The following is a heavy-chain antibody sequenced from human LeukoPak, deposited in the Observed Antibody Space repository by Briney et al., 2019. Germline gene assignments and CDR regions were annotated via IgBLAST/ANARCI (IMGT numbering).Heavy chain of an antibody. CDR2: KNPNSGRT. CDR3: TRETSSRCFDY. CDR1: GYILTSYD. Sequence: ATVEVFRKASGYILTSYDINWVRQATGQGLEWMGLKNPNSGRTGYAQNFQGRINITRNTSISTAYMELSSLGSEDAAVYYCTRETSSRCFDYWGQGTLVTVSS. J-gene: IGHJ4*02. V-gene: IGHV1-8*01.